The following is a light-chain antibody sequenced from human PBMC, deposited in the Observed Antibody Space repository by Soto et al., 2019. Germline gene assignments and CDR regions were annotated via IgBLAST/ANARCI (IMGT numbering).Light chain of an antibody. CDR1: QSLLHSDGYNY. Sequence: DVVMTQSPLSLPVTPGEPASISCRSSQSLLHSDGYNYLDWYLQKPGQSPQLLIYLGSNRASGVPDRFSGSGSGTYFKREISRVEAEDVGVYYCMQALQLPRTFGQGTKVEIK. CDR3: MQALQLPRT. V-gene: IGKV2-28*01. J-gene: IGKJ1*01. CDR2: LGS.